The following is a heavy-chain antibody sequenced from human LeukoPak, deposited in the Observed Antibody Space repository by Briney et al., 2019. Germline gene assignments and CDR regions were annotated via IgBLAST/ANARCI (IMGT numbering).Heavy chain of an antibody. CDR3: ARLSAAGDYVDY. Sequence: SETLSLTCTVSGGSISNYYWSWIRQPPGKGLEWIGYIYYSGSTNCNPSLKSRVTLSADTSRNQFSLKLSSVTAADTAVYYCARLSAAGDYVDYWGQGTLVTVSS. D-gene: IGHD6-13*01. CDR1: GGSISNYY. CDR2: IYYSGST. V-gene: IGHV4-59*01. J-gene: IGHJ4*02.